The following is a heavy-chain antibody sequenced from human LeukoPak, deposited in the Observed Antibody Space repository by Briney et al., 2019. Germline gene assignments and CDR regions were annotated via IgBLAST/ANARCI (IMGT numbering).Heavy chain of an antibody. CDR2: ITSSLSYI. D-gene: IGHD2-2*01. CDR1: GFTFSSYW. J-gene: IGHJ6*02. V-gene: IGHV3-21*01. CDR3: ARDFGRTSDWQPRLYYGMDV. Sequence: GSLRLSCAASGFTFSSYWMNWVRQAPGKGLEWVSSITSSLSYISYADSVKGRFTISRDNAKNSLSLQMNSLRAEDTAVYYCARDFGRTSDWQPRLYYGMDVWGQGTTVTVSS.